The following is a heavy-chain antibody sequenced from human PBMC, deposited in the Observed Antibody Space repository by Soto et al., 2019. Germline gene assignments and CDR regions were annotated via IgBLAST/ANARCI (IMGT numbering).Heavy chain of an antibody. Sequence: QVQLVQSGAEVKKPGSSVKVSCKASGGTFSSYAISWVRQAPGQGLEWMGGIIPIFGTANYAQKFQGRVPITADESTSTAYRELSSLRSEDTAVYYCARVVTVVKSFHYWYFDLWGRGTLVTVSS. V-gene: IGHV1-69*12. D-gene: IGHD2-15*01. CDR1: GGTFSSYA. CDR2: IIPIFGTA. J-gene: IGHJ2*01. CDR3: ARVVTVVKSFHYWYFDL.